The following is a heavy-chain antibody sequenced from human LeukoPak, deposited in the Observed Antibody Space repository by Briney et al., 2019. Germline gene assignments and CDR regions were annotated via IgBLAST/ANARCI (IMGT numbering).Heavy chain of an antibody. V-gene: IGHV3-30*18. D-gene: IGHD3-22*01. CDR2: ISFDGSDK. CDR3: AKGENYYYDSSTYSPPFDY. J-gene: IGHJ4*02. Sequence: GGSLRLSCADSGFTFSDYDMHWARQAPGKGLEWVAIISFDGSDKYYADSVTGRFTISRDNSKNTLYLQMNSLRPDDTAVYYCAKGENYYYDSSTYSPPFDYWGQGTLVTVSS. CDR1: GFTFSDYD.